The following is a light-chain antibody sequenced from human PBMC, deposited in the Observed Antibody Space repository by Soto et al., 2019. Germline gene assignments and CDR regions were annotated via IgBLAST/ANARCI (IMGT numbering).Light chain of an antibody. CDR1: QSVSSNY. J-gene: IGKJ2*01. V-gene: IGKV3-20*01. CDR2: GAS. Sequence: EIVLTQSPGPPSLSPGERATLSCRASQSVSSNYLAGYQQKPGQAPRLLMYGASSRPYGIPDRFSGSGSGSDCTLSIRRLEPGDFAVYYWEEYGGSPPVTFGQGTKVEIK. CDR3: EEYGGSPPVT.